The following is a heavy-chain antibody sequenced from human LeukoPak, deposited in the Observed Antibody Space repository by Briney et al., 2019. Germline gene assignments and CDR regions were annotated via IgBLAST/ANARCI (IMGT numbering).Heavy chain of an antibody. Sequence: GGSLRLSCAASGFTFRSYGMSWVRQAPGKGLEWVSAISGEGGTAYYADSVKGRFTISRDNSKNTLYLQMNSLRADDTAIYFWAEAQGMWKGYCGIDYWGQGNLVTVSS. V-gene: IGHV3-23*01. CDR2: ISGEGGTA. D-gene: IGHD3-22*01. CDR1: GFTFRSYG. J-gene: IGHJ4*02. CDR3: AEAQGMWKGYCGIDY.